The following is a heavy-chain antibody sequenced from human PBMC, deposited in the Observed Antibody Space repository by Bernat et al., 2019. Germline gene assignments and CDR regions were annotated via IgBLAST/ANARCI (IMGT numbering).Heavy chain of an antibody. D-gene: IGHD6-19*01. CDR2: IWYDGSNK. CDR3: ARSPIAVAGTIYYYYMDV. Sequence: QVQLVESGGGVVQPGRSLRLSCAASGFTFSSYGMHWVRQAPGKGLEWVAVIWYDGSNKYYADSVKGRFTIYRDNSKNTLYLQMNSLGAEDTAVYDCARSPIAVAGTIYYYYMDVWGKGTTVTVSS. CDR1: GFTFSSYG. V-gene: IGHV3-33*01. J-gene: IGHJ6*03.